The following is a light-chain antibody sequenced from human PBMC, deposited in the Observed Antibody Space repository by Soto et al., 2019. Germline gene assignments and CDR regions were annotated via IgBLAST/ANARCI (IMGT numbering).Light chain of an antibody. Sequence: EVVLTQSPVTLSLSPGERATLSCRASQSVSSYLAWYQQKPGQAPRLLIYDVSNRATGIPARFSGSGSGTDFTLTISSLEPEDFAVYYCQQYNSWPITFGQGTRLEIK. V-gene: IGKV3-11*01. J-gene: IGKJ5*01. CDR1: QSVSSY. CDR2: DVS. CDR3: QQYNSWPIT.